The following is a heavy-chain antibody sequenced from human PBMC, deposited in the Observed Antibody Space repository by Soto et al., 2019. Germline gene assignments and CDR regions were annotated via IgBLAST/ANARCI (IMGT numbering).Heavy chain of an antibody. CDR3: ARYIVGWFDP. D-gene: IGHD2-21*01. CDR2: ISPSGGNT. J-gene: IGHJ5*02. V-gene: IGHV1-46*01. Sequence: ASVKVSCKASGYTFTTYYMHWVRQAPGQGLEWMGIISPSGGNTNYAQKLQGRVTMTTDTSTSTAYMELRSLRSDDTAVYYCARYIVGWFDPWGQGTLVTVSS. CDR1: GYTFTTYY.